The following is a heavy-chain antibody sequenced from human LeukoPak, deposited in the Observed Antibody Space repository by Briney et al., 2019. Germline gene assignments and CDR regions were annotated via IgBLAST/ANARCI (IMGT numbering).Heavy chain of an antibody. CDR1: GDSFSSNNY. V-gene: IGHV4-4*02. D-gene: IGHD3-22*01. J-gene: IGHJ4*02. CDR3: ARNAGYSDLNY. CDR2: IYRSGAT. Sequence: SETLSLTCTVSGDSFSSNNYWTWVRQPPGKGLEWIGEIYRSGATNYSPSLRGRVTVLLDKSKNQFSLRLNSVTAADTAIYYCARNAGYSDLNYWGQGVLVTVSS.